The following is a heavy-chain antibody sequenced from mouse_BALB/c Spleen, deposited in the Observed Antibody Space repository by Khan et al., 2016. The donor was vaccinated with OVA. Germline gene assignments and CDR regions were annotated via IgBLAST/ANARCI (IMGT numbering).Heavy chain of an antibody. J-gene: IGHJ2*01. CDR3: ARTYGSDFDY. D-gene: IGHD1-1*01. V-gene: IGHV1-20*02. CDR1: GYSFTGYF. CDR2: INPHIGET. Sequence: EVQLQESGPELVKPGASVKISCKASGYSFTGYFMNWVMQSHGKSLEWIGRINPHIGETLYNQKFKGKATLTVDESSSTVHMELRSLASEDSAIYYCARTYGSDFDYWGQGTTLTVSS.